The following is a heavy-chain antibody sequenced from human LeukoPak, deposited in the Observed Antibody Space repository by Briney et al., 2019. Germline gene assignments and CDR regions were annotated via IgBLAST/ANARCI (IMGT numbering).Heavy chain of an antibody. V-gene: IGHV4-61*01. CDR1: VGPVSSGSYF. J-gene: IGHJ4*02. CDR3: ASESSGTFDY. CDR2: MYCSEST. D-gene: IGHD6-6*01. Sequence: SETLSLTCIVSVGPVSSGSYFWRWIPQPPGKGLEWIGYMYCSESTNYNPSLKSLVTISGDTSKNQFSLKLRSVTAADTAVYYCASESSGTFDYWGQGTLVTVSS.